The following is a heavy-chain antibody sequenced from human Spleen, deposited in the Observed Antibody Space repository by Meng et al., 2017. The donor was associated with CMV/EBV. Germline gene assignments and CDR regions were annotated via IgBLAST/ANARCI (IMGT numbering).Heavy chain of an antibody. CDR1: GFSFSDYY. J-gene: IGHJ4*02. CDR3: ARDAGGVGATWFDY. CDR2: ISSSGTTI. D-gene: IGHD1-26*01. V-gene: IGHV3-11*04. Sequence: SGFSFSDYYMSWIRQAPGKGLEWVSYISSSGTTIKYADSVRGRFTISRDNAKNSLYLQMNNLRAEDTAVYYCARDAGGVGATWFDYWGQGTPVTVSS.